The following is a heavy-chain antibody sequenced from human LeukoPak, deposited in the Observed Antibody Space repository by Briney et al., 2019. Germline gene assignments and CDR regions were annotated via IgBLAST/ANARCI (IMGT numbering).Heavy chain of an antibody. D-gene: IGHD6-6*01. J-gene: IGHJ4*02. CDR2: INPNSGGT. CDR1: GYTFTGYY. Sequence: ASVKVSCKASGYTFTGYYMHWVRQAPGQGLEWMGWINPNSGGTNYAQKFQGRVTMTRDTSISTAYMELSRLRSDDTAVYHCARVGVPRTIAARLGYWGQGTLVTVSS. V-gene: IGHV1-2*02. CDR3: ARVGVPRTIAARLGY.